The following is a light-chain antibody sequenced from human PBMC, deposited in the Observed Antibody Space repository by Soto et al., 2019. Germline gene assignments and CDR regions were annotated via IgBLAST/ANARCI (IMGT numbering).Light chain of an antibody. J-gene: IGKJ1*01. CDR2: AAS. CDR3: QQSYSTLWT. CDR1: QSISSY. Sequence: EIQVTQSPSTLSASVGHRVTITCRASQSISSYLNWYQQKPGKAPKLLIYAASSLQSGVPSRFSGSGSGTDFTLTISSLQPEDFATYYCQQSYSTLWTFGQGTKVDIK. V-gene: IGKV1-39*01.